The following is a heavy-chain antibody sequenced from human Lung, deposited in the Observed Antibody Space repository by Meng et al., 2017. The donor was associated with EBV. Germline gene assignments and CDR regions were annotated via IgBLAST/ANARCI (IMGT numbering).Heavy chain of an antibody. D-gene: IGHD6-19*01. Sequence: QVKQQQWGDGLLKPSEALSLPCAVYGGSVDSGAYYWSWVRQRPGKGLEWIGYIYYSGSTFYTPSLKSRATLSVDTSKNQFSLKLNSVTAADTAVYYCARLRLVWMFDYWGQGALVTVSS. V-gene: IGHV4-31*11. CDR2: IYYSGST. CDR3: ARLRLVWMFDY. CDR1: GGSVDSGAYY. J-gene: IGHJ4*02.